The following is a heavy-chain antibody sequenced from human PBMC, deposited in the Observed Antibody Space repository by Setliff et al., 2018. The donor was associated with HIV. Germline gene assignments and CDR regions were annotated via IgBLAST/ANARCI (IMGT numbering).Heavy chain of an antibody. J-gene: IGHJ4*02. CDR2: IIPLFGSA. V-gene: IGHV1-69*13. Sequence: GASVKVSCKTSGGTFSSYSITWVRQAPGQGLEWMGGIIPLFGSADYAQRFQGRVTITADESTSTAYMELTSPRSEDTAMYYCAVVNKVTDFEYWGQGTLVTVSS. D-gene: IGHD2-21*01. CDR1: GGTFSSYS. CDR3: AVVNKVTDFEY.